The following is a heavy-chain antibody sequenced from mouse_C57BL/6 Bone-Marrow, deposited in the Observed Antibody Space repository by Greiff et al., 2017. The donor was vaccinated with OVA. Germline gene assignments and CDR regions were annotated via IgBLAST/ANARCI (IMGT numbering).Heavy chain of an antibody. V-gene: IGHV1-39*01. J-gene: IGHJ1*03. CDR3: AFYYGSSYRYFDV. CDR1: GYSFTDYN. Sequence: VQLQQSGPELVKPGASVKISCKASGYSFTDYNMNWVKQINGKSLEWIGVINPNYGTTSYNQKFKGKATLTVDQSSSTAYMQLNSLTSEDSAVYYCAFYYGSSYRYFDVWGTGTTVTVSS. CDR2: INPNYGTT. D-gene: IGHD1-1*01.